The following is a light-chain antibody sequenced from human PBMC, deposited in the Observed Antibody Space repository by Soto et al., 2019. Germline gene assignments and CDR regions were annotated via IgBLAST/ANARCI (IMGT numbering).Light chain of an antibody. CDR2: GAS. J-gene: IGKJ1*01. CDR3: HQYYNWPRT. CDR1: QGVSSK. Sequence: EIVMTQSPATLSVSPGERATLSCRASQGVSSKLAWFQQKPGQAPSLLIYGASTRAAGLPARFSGSGSGTEFTLTISSLQSEDFAVYYCHQYYNWPRTFGQGTKVDMK. V-gene: IGKV3-15*01.